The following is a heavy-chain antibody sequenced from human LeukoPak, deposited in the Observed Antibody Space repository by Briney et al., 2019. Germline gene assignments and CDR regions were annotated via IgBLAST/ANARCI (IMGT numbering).Heavy chain of an antibody. Sequence: ASVKVSCKASGYTFTSYAMNWVRQAPGQGLEWMGWIDPNSGGTNYAQKFLGSVTMTGDTSINTALMELSRPRSDDTAIYYCARGRGTTMVRGVITNYFDLWGRGSLVTVSS. CDR3: ARGRGTTMVRGVITNYFDL. J-gene: IGHJ2*01. D-gene: IGHD3-10*01. CDR2: IDPNSGGT. CDR1: GYTFTSYA. V-gene: IGHV1-2*02.